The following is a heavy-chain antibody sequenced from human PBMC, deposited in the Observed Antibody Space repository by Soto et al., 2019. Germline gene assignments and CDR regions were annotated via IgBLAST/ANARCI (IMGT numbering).Heavy chain of an antibody. Sequence: EVQLVESGGGLVKPGGSLRLSCAASGFTFSSYSMNWVRQAPGKGLEWVSSISSSSSYIYYADSVKGRFTISRDNAKNSLYLQMNSLRAEDTAVYYCARDSLRGGGSYSDLPGYDYLGQGTLVTVSS. CDR1: GFTFSSYS. CDR2: ISSSSSYI. D-gene: IGHD1-26*01. CDR3: ARDSLRGGGSYSDLPGYDY. J-gene: IGHJ4*02. V-gene: IGHV3-21*01.